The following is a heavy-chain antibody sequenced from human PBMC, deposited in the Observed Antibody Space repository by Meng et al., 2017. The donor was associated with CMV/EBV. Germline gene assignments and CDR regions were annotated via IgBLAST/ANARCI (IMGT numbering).Heavy chain of an antibody. CDR2: INSDGSST. V-gene: IGHV3-74*01. CDR1: GFTFSSYW. CDR3: AREPRGITGPYGMDV. J-gene: IGHJ6*02. D-gene: IGHD1-20*01. Sequence: GESLKISCAASGFTFSSYWMHWVRQAPGKGLVWVSRINSDGSSTSYADSVKGRFTISRDNAKSTLYLQMNSLRAEDTAVYYCAREPRGITGPYGMDVWGQGTTVTVSS.